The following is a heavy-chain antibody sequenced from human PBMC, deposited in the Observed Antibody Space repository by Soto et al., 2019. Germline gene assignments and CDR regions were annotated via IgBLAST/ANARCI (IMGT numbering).Heavy chain of an antibody. J-gene: IGHJ4*02. Sequence: SETLSLTCTVSGGSLSSYYWTWIRQPPGKGLEWTGYVYSTGATNYNPSLRSRVTMSIDASKNQFSLKVRSVTAADTAVYFCARAHTGGWYVTDHWGQGTLVTVSS. CDR3: ARAHTGGWYVTDH. CDR1: GGSLSSYY. D-gene: IGHD6-19*01. CDR2: VYSTGAT. V-gene: IGHV4-59*01.